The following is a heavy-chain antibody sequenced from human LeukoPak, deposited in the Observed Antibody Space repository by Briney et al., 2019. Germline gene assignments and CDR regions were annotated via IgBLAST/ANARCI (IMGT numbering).Heavy chain of an antibody. V-gene: IGHV3-7*01. CDR2: IKQDGGEK. CDR3: ARVRALSERYFDY. D-gene: IGHD1-26*01. CDR1: GFTFSSYA. Sequence: PGGSLRLSCAASGFTFSSYAMSWVRQAPGKGLEWVANIKQDGGEKYYVDSVKGRFTISRDNAKNSLYLQTNSLRAEDTAVYYCARVRALSERYFDYWGQGTLVTVSS. J-gene: IGHJ4*02.